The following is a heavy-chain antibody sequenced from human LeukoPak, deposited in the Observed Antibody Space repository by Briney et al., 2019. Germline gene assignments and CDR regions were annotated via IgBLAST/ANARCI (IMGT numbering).Heavy chain of an antibody. J-gene: IGHJ4*02. V-gene: IGHV3-30*02. CDR3: ARDSYWGSHYFDY. D-gene: IGHD7-27*01. CDR2: IRYNGRNK. CDR1: GFTFSDSG. Sequence: GGSLRLSCVASGFTFSDSGMHWVRQAPGKGLGWVAFIRYNGRNKYYPDSVKGRFTISRDNSKNTLYLQMNSLRAEDTAVYYCARDSYWGSHYFDYWGQGTLVTVSS.